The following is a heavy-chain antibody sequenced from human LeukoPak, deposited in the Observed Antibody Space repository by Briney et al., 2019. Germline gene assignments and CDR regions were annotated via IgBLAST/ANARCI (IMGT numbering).Heavy chain of an antibody. CDR3: ARSITMVRGVPNY. J-gene: IGHJ4*02. CDR2: IYYSGST. CDR1: GGSISSSSYY. Sequence: SETLSLTCTVSGGSISSSSYYWGWIRQPPGKGLEWIGSIYYSGSTYYNPSLKSRVTISVDTSKNQFSLKLSSVTAADTAVYYCARSITMVRGVPNYWGQGTLVTVSS. D-gene: IGHD3-10*01. V-gene: IGHV4-39*01.